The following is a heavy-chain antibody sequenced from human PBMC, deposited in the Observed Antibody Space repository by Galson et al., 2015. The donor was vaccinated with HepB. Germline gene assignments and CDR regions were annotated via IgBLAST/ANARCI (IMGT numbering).Heavy chain of an antibody. D-gene: IGHD6-13*01. CDR2: ISSSSIYI. V-gene: IGHV3-21*01. Sequence: SLRLSCAASGFTFSSYSFNWVRQAPGKGLEWVSSISSSSIYIYYGDSVKGRFTISRDNAKNSLYLQMNSLGAEDTAVYYCARQHSSSWADFDYWGQGTLVTVSS. J-gene: IGHJ4*02. CDR3: ARQHSSSWADFDY. CDR1: GFTFSSYS.